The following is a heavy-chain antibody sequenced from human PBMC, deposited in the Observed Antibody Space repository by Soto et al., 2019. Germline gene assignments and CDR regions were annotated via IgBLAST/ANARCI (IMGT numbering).Heavy chain of an antibody. D-gene: IGHD3-22*01. CDR2: IDPSDSQT. J-gene: IGHJ4*02. Sequence: GESLKISCKGSGYSFAGYWITWVRQKPGKGLEWMGRIDPSDSQTYYSPSFRGHVTISSTKSITTVFLQWSSLRAADTAMYYCARQIYDSDTGPNFQYYFDSWGQGTPVTVSS. CDR1: GYSFAGYW. V-gene: IGHV5-10-1*01. CDR3: ARQIYDSDTGPNFQYYFDS.